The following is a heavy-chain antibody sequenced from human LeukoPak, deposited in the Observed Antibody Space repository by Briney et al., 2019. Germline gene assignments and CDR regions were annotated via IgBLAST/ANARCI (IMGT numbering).Heavy chain of an antibody. V-gene: IGHV5-51*01. CDR2: IYPGDSDT. J-gene: IGHJ4*02. Sequence: QXPGXXLEWMGIIYPGDSDTRYSPSFQGQVTISADKSISTAYLQWSSLKASDTAMYYCARLWGHFDYWGQGTLVTVSS. CDR3: ARLWGHFDY. D-gene: IGHD7-27*01.